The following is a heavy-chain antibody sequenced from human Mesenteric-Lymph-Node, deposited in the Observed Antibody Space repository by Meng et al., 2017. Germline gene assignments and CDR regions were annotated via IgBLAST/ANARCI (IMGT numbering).Heavy chain of an antibody. CDR2: IYYSGST. D-gene: IGHD5-24*01. J-gene: IGHJ4*02. CDR3: ARGPSRWLQFSFDY. CDR1: GGSISSGCYY. Sequence: QGRLQEAGPGLVKPSQTLPPTCTVSGGSISSGCYYWSWIRQHPGKGLEWIGYIYYSGSTYYNPSLKSRVTISVDTSKNQFSLKLSSVTAADTAVYYCARGPSRWLQFSFDYWGQGTLVTVSS. V-gene: IGHV4-31*03.